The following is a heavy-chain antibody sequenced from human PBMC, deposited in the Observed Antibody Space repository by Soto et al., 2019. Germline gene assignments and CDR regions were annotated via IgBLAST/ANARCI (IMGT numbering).Heavy chain of an antibody. CDR1: GVTFSSYA. J-gene: IGHJ4*02. V-gene: IGHV1-69*13. D-gene: IGHD6-19*01. CDR2: IIPIFGTA. CDR3: DLAVAGRRYFDY. Sequence: ASVKVSCKASGVTFSSYAMSWVRQAPVQGLEWMGGIIPIFGTANYAQKFQGRVTITADESTSTAYMERSSLRSEDTAVYYCDLAVAGRRYFDYWGQGTLVNVSS.